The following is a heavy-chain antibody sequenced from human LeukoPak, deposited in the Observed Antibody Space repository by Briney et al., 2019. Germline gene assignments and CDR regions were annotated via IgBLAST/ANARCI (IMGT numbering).Heavy chain of an antibody. D-gene: IGHD3-16*01. J-gene: IGHJ6*02. CDR3: ARDRATKARIGGMDV. V-gene: IGHV3-21*06. CDR1: TFIFGIYS. CDR2: ISETSSHR. Sequence: GGSLRLSCVGSTFIFGIYSMNWVRQAPGKGLEWVSYISETSSHRYYADSVKGRFTISRDNAQNSLYLQMNSLSAEDTGIYYCARDRATKARIGGMDVWGQGTTVIVSS.